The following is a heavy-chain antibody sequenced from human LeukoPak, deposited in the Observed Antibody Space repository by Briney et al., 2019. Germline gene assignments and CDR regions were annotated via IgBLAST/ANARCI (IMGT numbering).Heavy chain of an antibody. CDR2: IKQDGSEK. V-gene: IGHV3-7*03. CDR3: AREGLYSYGYEYYYYGMDV. J-gene: IGHJ6*02. CDR1: GFTFSSYW. Sequence: GGSLRLSCAASGFTFSSYWMSWVRQAPGKGLEWVANIKQDGSEKYYVDSVKGRFTISRDNAKNSLYLQMNSLRAEDTAVYYCAREGLYSYGYEYYYYGMDVWGQGTTVTVSS. D-gene: IGHD5-18*01.